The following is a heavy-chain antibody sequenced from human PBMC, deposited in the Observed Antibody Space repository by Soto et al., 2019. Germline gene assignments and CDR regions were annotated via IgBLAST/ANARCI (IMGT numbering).Heavy chain of an antibody. V-gene: IGHV3-33*01. CDR2: IWYDGSNK. CDR3: AREGIAAAGTGWFDP. J-gene: IGHJ5*02. CDR1: GFTFSSYG. Sequence: QVPLVESGGGVVQPGRSLRLSFAASGFTFSSYGMHWVRQAPGEGLEWVAVIWYDGSNKYYADSVKGRFTISRDNSKNTLYLQMNSLRAEDTAVYYCAREGIAAAGTGWFDPWGQGTLVTVSS. D-gene: IGHD6-13*01.